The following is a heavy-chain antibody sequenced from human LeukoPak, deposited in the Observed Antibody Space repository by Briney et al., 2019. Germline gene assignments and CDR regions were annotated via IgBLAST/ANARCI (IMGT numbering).Heavy chain of an antibody. D-gene: IGHD6-19*01. CDR3: ARERGSSGWYNWCFDL. CDR1: GGSVSSGSYY. V-gene: IGHV4-61*01. CDR2: IYYSGST. Sequence: PSETLSLTCTVSGGSVSSGSYYWSWIRQRPGKGLEWIGYIYYSGSTNYNPSLKSRVTISVDTSKNQFSLKLSSVTAADTAVYYCARERGSSGWYNWCFDLWGRGTLVTVSS. J-gene: IGHJ2*01.